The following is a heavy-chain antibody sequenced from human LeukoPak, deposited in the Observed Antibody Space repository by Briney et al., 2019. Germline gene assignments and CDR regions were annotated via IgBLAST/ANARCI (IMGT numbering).Heavy chain of an antibody. CDR3: ARDNWYRSTGSITWDAFDI. CDR2: INPSGGST. V-gene: IGHV1-46*01. D-gene: IGHD1/OR15-1a*01. Sequence: GASVKVSCKASGYTFTSYYIHWVRQAPGQGLEWMGIINPSGGSTSYAQKFQGRVTMTRDTSTSTVYMELSSLRSEDTAVYYCARDNWYRSTGSITWDAFDIWGQGTMVTVSS. J-gene: IGHJ3*02. CDR1: GYTFTSYY.